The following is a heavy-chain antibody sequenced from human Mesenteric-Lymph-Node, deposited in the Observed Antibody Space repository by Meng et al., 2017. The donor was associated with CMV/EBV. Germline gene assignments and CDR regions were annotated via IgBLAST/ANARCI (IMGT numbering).Heavy chain of an antibody. J-gene: IGHJ5*02. Sequence: ESLKISCAASGFTFDDYAMHWVRQPPGKGLEWIGEIYHSGSTNYNPSLESRVTMSVDTSKSQFTLRLNSVTAADTAIYYCTSSGYSYGYVDAWFDPWGQGILVTVSS. CDR3: TSSGYSYGYVDAWFDP. D-gene: IGHD5-18*01. V-gene: IGHV4-34*01. CDR1: GFTFDDYA. CDR2: IYHSGST.